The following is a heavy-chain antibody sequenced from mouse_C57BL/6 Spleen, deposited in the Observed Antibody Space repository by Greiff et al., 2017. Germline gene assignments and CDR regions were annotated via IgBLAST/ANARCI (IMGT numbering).Heavy chain of an antibody. CDR2: ISSGGSYT. J-gene: IGHJ4*01. D-gene: IGHD1-1*01. CDR1: GFTFSSYG. CDR3: ARLLITTVAAMDY. Sequence: EVKLVESGGDLVKPGGSLKLSCAASGFTFSSYGMSWVRQTPDKRLEWVATISSGGSYTYYPDSVKGRFTISRDNAKNTLYLQMSSLKSEDTAMYYCARLLITTVAAMDYWGQGTSVTVSS. V-gene: IGHV5-6*01.